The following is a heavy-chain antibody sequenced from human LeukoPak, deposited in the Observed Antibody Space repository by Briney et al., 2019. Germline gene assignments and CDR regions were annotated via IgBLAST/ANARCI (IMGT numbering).Heavy chain of an antibody. CDR2: ISGSGGST. J-gene: IGHJ3*02. Sequence: GGSLRPSCAASGFTFSSYAMSWVRQAPGKGLEWVSAISGSGGSTYYADSVKGRFTISRDNSKNTLYLQMNSLRAEDTAVYYCAKGITMMGAFDIWGQGTMVTVSS. CDR3: AKGITMMGAFDI. CDR1: GFTFSSYA. D-gene: IGHD3-22*01. V-gene: IGHV3-23*01.